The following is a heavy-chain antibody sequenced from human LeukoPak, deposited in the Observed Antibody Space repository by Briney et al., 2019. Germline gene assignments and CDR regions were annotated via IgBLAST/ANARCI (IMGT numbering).Heavy chain of an antibody. CDR3: ASIRGTLGY. CDR1: GFTFSDHF. CDR2: IKNKANSYIT. D-gene: IGHD1-26*01. Sequence: GSLRLSCAASGFTFSDHFMDWVRQAPGKGLEGGGRIKNKANSYITQYAASMEGRFNISRDDSKNSLYLQMSSLKTEDTAMYYCASIRGTLGYWGQGTVVTVSS. V-gene: IGHV3-72*01. J-gene: IGHJ4*02.